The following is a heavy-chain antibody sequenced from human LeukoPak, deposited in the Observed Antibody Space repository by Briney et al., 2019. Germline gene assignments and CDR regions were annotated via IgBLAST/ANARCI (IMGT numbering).Heavy chain of an antibody. Sequence: SVKVSCKASGGTFSSYAISWVRQAPGQGLEWMGGIIPIFGTANYAQKFQGRVTITADKSTSTAYMELSSLRSEDTAVYYCASTWGYYYDSSGYYPLGYWGQGTLVTVSS. CDR1: GGTFSSYA. CDR3: ASTWGYYYDSSGYYPLGY. D-gene: IGHD3-22*01. J-gene: IGHJ4*02. V-gene: IGHV1-69*06. CDR2: IIPIFGTA.